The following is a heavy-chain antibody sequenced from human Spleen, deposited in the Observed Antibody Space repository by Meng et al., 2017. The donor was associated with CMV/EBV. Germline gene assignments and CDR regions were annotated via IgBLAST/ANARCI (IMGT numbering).Heavy chain of an antibody. Sequence: SGLTLRNAWMGWVRQGAGKGLEWVGCIKRKTDGGTTDYAAPVKGRFTISRDDSKNTLYLQMNSLKTEDTAVYYCTTEKGGGDCFDYWGQGTLVTVSS. CDR2: IKRKTDGGTT. J-gene: IGHJ4*02. CDR1: GLTLRNAW. D-gene: IGHD2-21*01. V-gene: IGHV3-15*01. CDR3: TTEKGGGDCFDY.